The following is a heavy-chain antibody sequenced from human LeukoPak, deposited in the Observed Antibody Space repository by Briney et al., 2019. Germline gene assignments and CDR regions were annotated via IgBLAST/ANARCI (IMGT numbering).Heavy chain of an antibody. Sequence: GASVKVSCKASGGTFSSYAITWVRQAPGQGLEWMARIFPNLGIANYAQNFQDRVTITADKSTNTAYMELSSLTSEDTAVYYCARDPGSSSWLEYFDHWGQGTLVTVSS. CDR2: IFPNLGIA. J-gene: IGHJ4*02. CDR3: ARDPGSSSWLEYFDH. V-gene: IGHV1-69*04. CDR1: GGTFSSYA. D-gene: IGHD6-13*01.